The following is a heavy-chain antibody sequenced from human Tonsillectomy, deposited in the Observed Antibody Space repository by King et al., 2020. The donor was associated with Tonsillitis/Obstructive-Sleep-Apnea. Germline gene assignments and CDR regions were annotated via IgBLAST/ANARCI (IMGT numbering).Heavy chain of an antibody. CDR1: GGSFSGYY. D-gene: IGHD4-17*01. CDR3: AGGGNGDYGDYDFDY. CDR2: INHRGST. V-gene: IGHV4-34*01. Sequence: VQLQQWGAGLLKPSETLSLTCAVYGGSFSGYYWSWIRQPPGKGLEWIGEINHRGSTNYNPSLKSRGTISVDTSKNQFSRKLTSVTAAVTAVYYCAGGGNGDYGDYDFDYWGQGTLVTVSS. J-gene: IGHJ4*02.